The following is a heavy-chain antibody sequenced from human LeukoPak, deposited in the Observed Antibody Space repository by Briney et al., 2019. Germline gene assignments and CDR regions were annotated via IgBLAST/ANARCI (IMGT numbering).Heavy chain of an antibody. J-gene: IGHJ5*02. CDR1: GYTFPGYY. CDR2: MNPNSGNT. Sequence: ASVKVSCKASGYTFPGYYMHWVRQAPGQGLEWMGWMNPNSGNTGYAQKFQGRVTMTRNTSISTAYMELSSLRSEDTAVYYCARDPLIAVAGTGFDPWGQGTLVTVSS. V-gene: IGHV1-8*02. CDR3: ARDPLIAVAGTGFDP. D-gene: IGHD6-19*01.